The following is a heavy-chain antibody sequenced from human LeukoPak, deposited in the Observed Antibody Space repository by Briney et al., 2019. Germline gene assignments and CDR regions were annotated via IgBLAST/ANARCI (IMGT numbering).Heavy chain of an antibody. J-gene: IGHJ4*02. CDR3: ARGTMTTVTYYFDY. Sequence: SETLSLTCTVSGGSVSSGSYYWTWIRQPPGKGLEWIGYIYYSGSTNYNPSLKSRVTISVDTSKNQFSLKLSSVTAADTAVYYCARGTMTTVTYYFDYWGQGTLVTVSS. V-gene: IGHV4-61*01. CDR1: GGSVSSGSYY. CDR2: IYYSGST. D-gene: IGHD4-17*01.